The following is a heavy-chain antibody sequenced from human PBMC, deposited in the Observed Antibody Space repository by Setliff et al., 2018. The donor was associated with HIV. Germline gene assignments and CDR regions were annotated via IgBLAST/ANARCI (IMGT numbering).Heavy chain of an antibody. V-gene: IGHV4-34*01. CDR3: AREGGGYSGTYFNFPFDS. CDR2: IDHSGNT. Sequence: SETLSLTCAVYGGSFSGYFWSWIRQPPGRGLEWIGEIDHSGNTNYNPSLKSRVTVSIDTSTNQFSLKLNSVTAADMATYYCAREGGGYSGTYFNFPFDSWGQGTLVTVSS. CDR1: GGSFSGYF. J-gene: IGHJ4*02. D-gene: IGHD1-26*01.